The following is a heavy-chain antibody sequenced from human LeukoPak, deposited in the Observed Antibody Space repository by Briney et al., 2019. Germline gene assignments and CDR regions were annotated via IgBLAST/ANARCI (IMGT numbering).Heavy chain of an antibody. CDR2: IYYSGRT. V-gene: IGHV4-39*01. CDR1: GGSISSSSYY. J-gene: IGHJ4*02. CDR3: ARHQYYFDTSGHYPDY. D-gene: IGHD3-22*01. Sequence: PSETLSLTCTVSGGSISSSSYYWGWIRQPPGKGLEWLANIYYSGRTYFNPSLKSRVNISVDTSKNQFSLKLRSVTAADTAVYYCARHQYYFDTSGHYPDYWGQGTLVTVSS.